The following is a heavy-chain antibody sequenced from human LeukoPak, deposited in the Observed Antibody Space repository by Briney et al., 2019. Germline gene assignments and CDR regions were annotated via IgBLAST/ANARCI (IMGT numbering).Heavy chain of an antibody. V-gene: IGHV3-23*01. CDR1: GFTFSSYA. CDR3: ASRPGADIGPLDY. Sequence: GGSLRLSCAASGFTFSSYAMSWVRQAPGKGLECVSSISGSGGRTYYADSVKGRFTISRDNSKNTLYLQMNSLRDDETAVYYCASRPGADIGPLDYWGQGTLVTVSS. D-gene: IGHD2-2*01. CDR2: ISGSGGRT. J-gene: IGHJ4*02.